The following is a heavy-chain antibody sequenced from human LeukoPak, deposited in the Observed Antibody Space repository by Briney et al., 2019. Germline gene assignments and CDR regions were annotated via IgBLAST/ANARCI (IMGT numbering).Heavy chain of an antibody. CDR3: AKGSYYDSSGSFYFDY. CDR2: ISGSGDNT. V-gene: IGHV3-23*01. Sequence: GGSLRLSCAASGFTFSSYAMSWVRQAPGKGLEWVSGISGSGDNTNYADSVKGRFTISRDNSKNALYVQVNSLGTEDTAAYYCAKGSYYDSSGSFYFDYWGQGTLVTVSS. D-gene: IGHD3-22*01. J-gene: IGHJ4*02. CDR1: GFTFSSYA.